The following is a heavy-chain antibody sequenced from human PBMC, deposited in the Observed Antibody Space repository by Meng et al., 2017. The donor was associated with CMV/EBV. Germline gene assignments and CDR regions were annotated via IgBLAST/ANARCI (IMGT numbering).Heavy chain of an antibody. CDR2: ISSSGSTI. D-gene: IGHD1-1*01. J-gene: IGHJ6*02. CDR1: GFTFSDYY. CDR3: ARAMNWILYYYYGMDV. Sequence: GESLKISCAASGFTFSDYYMSWIRQAPGKGLGWVSYISSSGSTIYYADSVKGRFTISRDNAKNSLYLQMNSLRAEDTAVYYCARAMNWILYYYYGMDVWGQGTTVTVSS. V-gene: IGHV3-11*01.